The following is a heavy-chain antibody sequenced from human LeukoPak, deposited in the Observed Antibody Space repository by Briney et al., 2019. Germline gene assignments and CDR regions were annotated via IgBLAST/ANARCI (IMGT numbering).Heavy chain of an antibody. CDR1: GYTFTDYY. CDR2: LNPNGGDT. CDR3: AGEYCSGGNCRQGVDF. J-gene: IGHJ4*02. Sequence: GASVKVSCKASGYTFTDYYMHWVRQAPGQGLEYMGWLNPNGGDTNHAQIFQGRVTLTRDTSISTAYMELSSLRSDDSAVYYCAGEYCSGGNCRQGVDFWGQGTLVTVSS. D-gene: IGHD2-15*01. V-gene: IGHV1-2*02.